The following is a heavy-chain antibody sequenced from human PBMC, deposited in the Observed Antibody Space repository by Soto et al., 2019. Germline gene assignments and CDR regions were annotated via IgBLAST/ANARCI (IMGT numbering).Heavy chain of an antibody. J-gene: IGHJ4*02. D-gene: IGHD1-7*01. CDR2: SSATGAGT. CDR1: GFTFSSYA. Sequence: EVQLLESGGGLVQPGGSLRLSLPASGFTFSSYALTWVRQAQGKGREWVSFSSATGAGTYYADSVKGRFTISRDNSKNTLYLQMTSLRADDTAVYYCAKDRRAGGNYGFYSDFWGQGALVIVSS. V-gene: IGHV3-23*01. CDR3: AKDRRAGGNYGFYSDF.